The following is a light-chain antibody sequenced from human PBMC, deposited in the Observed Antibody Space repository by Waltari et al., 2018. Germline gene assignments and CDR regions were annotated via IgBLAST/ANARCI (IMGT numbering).Light chain of an antibody. CDR2: EVS. CDR3: SSFAGRWI. Sequence: QSALTQPPSASGSPGQSVAISCTGSGSDFRAYDFVSWYQQHPGKAPKVILYEVSKRSSVVPDRFSGSKSGNTASLTVSGLQAEDEADYYCSSFAGRWIFGGGTKLTVL. CDR1: GSDFRAYDF. J-gene: IGLJ2*01. V-gene: IGLV2-8*01.